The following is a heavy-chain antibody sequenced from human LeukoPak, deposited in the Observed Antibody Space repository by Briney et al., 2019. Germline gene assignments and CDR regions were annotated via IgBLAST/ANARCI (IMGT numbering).Heavy chain of an antibody. CDR2: ISGSGGST. D-gene: IGHD2-8*01. J-gene: IGHJ6*02. CDR3: AKVQGYCTNGVCSDYYYYGMDV. V-gene: IGHV3-23*01. Sequence: GGSLRLSCAASGFTFSSHAMSWVRQAPGKGLEWVSAISGSGGSTYYADSVKGRFTISRDNSKNTLYLQMNSLRAEDTAVYYCAKVQGYCTNGVCSDYYYYGMDVWGQGTTVTVSS. CDR1: GFTFSSHA.